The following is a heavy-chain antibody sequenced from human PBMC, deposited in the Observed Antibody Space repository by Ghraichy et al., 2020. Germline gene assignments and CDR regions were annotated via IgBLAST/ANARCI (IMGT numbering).Heavy chain of an antibody. CDR3: AKTRGFQPIYYSMDV. CDR1: GFTFSNYA. D-gene: IGHD6-25*01. V-gene: IGHV3-23*01. Sequence: GGSLRLSCAASGFTFSNYATTWVRQAPGKGLEWVSGISDSGDMTYYADSVKGRFTISRDNSKNTLYLQMNSLRVEDTAVYFCAKTRGFQPIYYSMDVWGQGTTVTVSS. J-gene: IGHJ6*02. CDR2: ISDSGDMT.